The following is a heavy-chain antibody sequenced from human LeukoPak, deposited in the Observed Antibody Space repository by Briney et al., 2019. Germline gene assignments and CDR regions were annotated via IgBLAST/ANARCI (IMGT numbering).Heavy chain of an antibody. J-gene: IGHJ3*02. D-gene: IGHD3-22*01. V-gene: IGHV4-59*01. Sequence: SETLSLTCAVYGGSFSGYYWSWIRQPPGKGLEWIGYIYYSGSTNYNPSLKSRVTISVDTSKNQFSLKLSSVTAADTAVYYCARAIGYYDSSGYYWFDAFDIWGQGTMVTVSS. CDR1: GGSFSGYY. CDR3: ARAIGYYDSSGYYWFDAFDI. CDR2: IYYSGST.